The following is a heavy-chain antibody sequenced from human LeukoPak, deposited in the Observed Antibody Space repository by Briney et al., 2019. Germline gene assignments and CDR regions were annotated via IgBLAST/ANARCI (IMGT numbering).Heavy chain of an antibody. Sequence: SQTLSLTRTVSGGSISSGGYYWSWIRQHPGKGLEWIGYIYYSGSTYYNPSLKSRVTISVDTSKNQFSLKLSSVTAADTAVYYCARSLAGGMDVWGQGTTVTVSS. CDR2: IYYSGST. V-gene: IGHV4-31*03. CDR3: ARSLAGGMDV. CDR1: GGSISSGGYY. J-gene: IGHJ6*02.